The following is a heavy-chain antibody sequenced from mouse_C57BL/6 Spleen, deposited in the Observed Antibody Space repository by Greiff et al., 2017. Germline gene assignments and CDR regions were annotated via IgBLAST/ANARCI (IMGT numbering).Heavy chain of an antibody. Sequence: QVQLQQSGAELVRPGASVKLSCTASGYTFTSYNMHWVKQTPRQGLEWIGAIYPGNGDTSYNQKFKGKATLTVDKSSSNAYMQLSSLTSEDAAVYFCARGRGGYSPYAMDYWGQGTSVTVSS. V-gene: IGHV1-12*01. CDR3: ARGRGGYSPYAMDY. D-gene: IGHD3-1*01. CDR2: IYPGNGDT. CDR1: GYTFTSYN. J-gene: IGHJ4*01.